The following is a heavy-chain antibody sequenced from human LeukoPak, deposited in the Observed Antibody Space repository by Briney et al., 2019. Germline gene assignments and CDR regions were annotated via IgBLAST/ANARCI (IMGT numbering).Heavy chain of an antibody. J-gene: IGHJ4*02. CDR2: IRYDGSNK. Sequence: SGGSLRLSCAASGFTFSSYGMHWVRQAPGKGLEWVAFIRYDGSNKYYTDSVKGRFTISRDNSKNTLYLQMNSLRVEDTAVYYCARDGLAVTTFEYFFDYWGQGNLVTVS. CDR3: ARDGLAVTTFEYFFDY. D-gene: IGHD4-11*01. V-gene: IGHV3-30*02. CDR1: GFTFSSYG.